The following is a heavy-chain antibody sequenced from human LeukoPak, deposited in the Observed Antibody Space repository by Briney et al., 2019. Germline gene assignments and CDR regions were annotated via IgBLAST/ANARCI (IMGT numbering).Heavy chain of an antibody. CDR1: GGSFSGYY. V-gene: IGHV4-34*01. J-gene: IGHJ4*02. D-gene: IGHD3-16*02. CDR3: ARGGYVWGSYRPPVYFDY. CDR2: INHSGST. Sequence: PSETLSLTCAVYGGSFSGYYWSWIRQPPGKGLEWIGEINHSGSTNYNPSLKSRVIISVDTSKNQFSLKLSSVTAADTAVYYCARGGYVWGSYRPPVYFDYWGQGTLVTVSS.